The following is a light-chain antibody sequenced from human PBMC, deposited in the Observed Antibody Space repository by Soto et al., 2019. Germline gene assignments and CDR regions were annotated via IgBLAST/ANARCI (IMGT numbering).Light chain of an antibody. CDR1: SSDVGGYNY. CDR3: SSYAGSNNAYV. J-gene: IGLJ1*01. Sequence: QSALTQPPSASGSPGQSVHISCTGTSSDVGGYNYVSWYQQHPGKAPKLMIYEVSKRPSGVPDRFSGSKSGNTASLTVSGLQAEDEADYYCSSYAGSNNAYVFGTGIKLTVL. CDR2: EVS. V-gene: IGLV2-8*01.